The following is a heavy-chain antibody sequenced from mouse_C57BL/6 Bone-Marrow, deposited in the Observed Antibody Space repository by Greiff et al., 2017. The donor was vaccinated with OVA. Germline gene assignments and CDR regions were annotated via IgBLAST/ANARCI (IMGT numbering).Heavy chain of an antibody. CDR3: AREGLDYYGTGWYFDV. CDR2: ISYSGST. V-gene: IGHV3-8*01. J-gene: IGHJ1*03. D-gene: IGHD1-1*01. Sequence: VQLQQSGPGLAKPSQTLSLTCSVTGYSITSDYWNWIRKFPGNKLEYMGYISYSGSTYYNPSLKSRISITRDTSKNQYYLQLNSVTTEDTATYYCAREGLDYYGTGWYFDVWGTGTTVTVSS. CDR1: GYSITSDY.